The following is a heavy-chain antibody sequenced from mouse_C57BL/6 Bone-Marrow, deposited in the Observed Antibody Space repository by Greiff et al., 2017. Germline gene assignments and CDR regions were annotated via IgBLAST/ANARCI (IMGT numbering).Heavy chain of an antibody. Sequence: DVQLVESGEGLVKPGGSLKLSCAASGFTFSSYAMSWVRQTPEKRLEWVAYISSGGDYIYYADTVKGRFTISRDNARNTLYLQMSSLKSEDTAMYYCTTYGSSPSAYWGQGTLVTVSA. D-gene: IGHD1-1*01. CDR2: ISSGGDYI. CDR3: TTYGSSPSAY. J-gene: IGHJ3*01. CDR1: GFTFSSYA. V-gene: IGHV5-9-1*02.